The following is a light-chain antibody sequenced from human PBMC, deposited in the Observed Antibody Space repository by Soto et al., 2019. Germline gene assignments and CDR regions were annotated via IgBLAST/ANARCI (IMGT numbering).Light chain of an antibody. CDR3: CSYAGDSTRV. CDR2: EGS. CDR1: SSDVGNYNL. Sequence: QSVLTQPASVSGSPGQSITISCTGTSSDVGNYNLVSWYQQHPGEAPKLLIYEGSKRPSGVSNRFSGSKFGNTASLTISGLQAEDEVDYYCCSYAGDSTRVFGGGTKLNVL. J-gene: IGLJ3*02. V-gene: IGLV2-23*01.